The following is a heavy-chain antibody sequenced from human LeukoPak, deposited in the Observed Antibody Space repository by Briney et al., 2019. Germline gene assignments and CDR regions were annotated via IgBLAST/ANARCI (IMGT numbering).Heavy chain of an antibody. D-gene: IGHD2-15*01. CDR3: AKDPSLPATGSWYVNWFDP. CDR1: GFTFSSYG. Sequence: PGGSLRLSCAASGFTFSSYGMHWVRQAPGKGLEWVAFIRYDGSNKYYADSVKGRFTISRDNSKNTLYLQMNSLRAEDTAVYYCAKDPSLPATGSWYVNWFDPWGQGTLVTVSS. J-gene: IGHJ5*02. CDR2: IRYDGSNK. V-gene: IGHV3-30*02.